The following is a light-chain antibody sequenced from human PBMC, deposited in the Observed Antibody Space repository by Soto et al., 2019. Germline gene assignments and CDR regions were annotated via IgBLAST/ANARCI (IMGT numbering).Light chain of an antibody. CDR3: QQRSNWPS. CDR1: QSVSIY. J-gene: IGKJ4*01. CDR2: DAS. V-gene: IGKV3-11*01. Sequence: EVVLTQSPATLSLSPGERATLSCRASQSVSIYLAWYQQKPCQAPRLVIYDASKRATGIPGRFSGSGSGTDFTLTISSLEPEDFAVYYCQQRSNWPSFGGGTKVDIK.